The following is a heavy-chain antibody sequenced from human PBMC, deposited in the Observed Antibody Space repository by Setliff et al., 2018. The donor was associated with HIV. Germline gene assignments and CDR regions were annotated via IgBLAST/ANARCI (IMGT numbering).Heavy chain of an antibody. CDR1: GASISSDT. CDR2: IYNSEMI. Sequence: NPSETLSLTCIVSGASISSDTWSWIRQPPGKGLQWIGFIYNSEMINYNPSLKSRVSMSLDTSKNQFSLKLTPVTAADTAVYYCARGGTSSNWFDPWGQGTLVT. D-gene: IGHD1-26*01. J-gene: IGHJ5*02. V-gene: IGHV4-59*01. CDR3: ARGGTSSNWFDP.